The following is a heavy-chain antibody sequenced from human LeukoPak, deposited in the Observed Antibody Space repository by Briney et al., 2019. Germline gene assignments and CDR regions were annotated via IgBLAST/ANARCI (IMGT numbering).Heavy chain of an antibody. J-gene: IGHJ4*02. V-gene: IGHV3-15*01. Sequence: GWSLRLSCAASGFTFSNAWMSWVRHAPGEGLEWVGRIKSKTDGGTTDYAAPVKGRFTISRDDSKNTLYLQMNSLKTEDTAVYYCTTEVIERYSYGLSHFDYWGQGTLVTVSS. CDR3: TTEVIERYSYGLSHFDY. CDR1: GFTFSNAW. D-gene: IGHD5-18*01. CDR2: IKSKTDGGTT.